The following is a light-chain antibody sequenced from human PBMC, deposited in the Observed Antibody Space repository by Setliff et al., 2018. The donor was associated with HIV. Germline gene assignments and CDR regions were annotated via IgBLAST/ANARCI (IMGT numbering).Light chain of an antibody. Sequence: QSALTQPASVSGSPGQSITISCTGTSSDVGDYNHVSWYQQYPGKAPKLIIFSVTYRPSGVSDRFSGSKSGNTASLTISGLQPEDEADYYCASHRDTNTLEVFGTGTKVTVL. CDR1: SSDVGDYNH. CDR2: SVT. J-gene: IGLJ1*01. V-gene: IGLV2-14*03. CDR3: ASHRDTNTLEV.